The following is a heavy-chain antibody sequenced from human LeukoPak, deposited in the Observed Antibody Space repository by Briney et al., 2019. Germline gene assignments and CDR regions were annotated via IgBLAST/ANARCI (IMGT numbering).Heavy chain of an antibody. J-gene: IGHJ4*02. CDR3: ASRPGGSTWYGVFDF. V-gene: IGHV4-59*01. CDR1: GGSISSDY. D-gene: IGHD6-13*01. CDR2: IYYSGTT. Sequence: SETLSLTCTVSGGSISSDYWSWIRQPPGKRLEWIGYIYYSGTTTYNPSLESRVTISVDSSKNQFSLNLSSVTAADTALYYCASRPGGSTWYGVFDFWSRGTLVTVSS.